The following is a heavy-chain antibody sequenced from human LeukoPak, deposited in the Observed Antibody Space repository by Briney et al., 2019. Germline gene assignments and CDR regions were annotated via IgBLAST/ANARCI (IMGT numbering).Heavy chain of an antibody. CDR3: ARPIGYSGYELDY. CDR1: GFTFSSYW. V-gene: IGHV3-74*01. J-gene: IGHJ4*02. Sequence: GGSLRLSCAASGFTFSSYWMHWVRQAPGKGLVWVSRINSDGSSTSYADSVKGRFTISRDNAKNTLYLQMNSLRAEDTAVYYCARPIGYSGYELDYWSQGTLVTVSS. D-gene: IGHD5-12*01. CDR2: INSDGSST.